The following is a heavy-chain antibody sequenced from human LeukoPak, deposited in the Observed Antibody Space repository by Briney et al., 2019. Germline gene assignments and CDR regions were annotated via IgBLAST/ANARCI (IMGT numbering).Heavy chain of an antibody. D-gene: IGHD1-7*01. J-gene: IGHJ3*02. CDR3: ARDQDWNYAFDI. CDR1: EDTFTGYY. CDR2: VNPNNGVT. V-gene: IGHV1-2*02. Sequence: GSVKVSCKASEDTFTGYYIHWVRQAPGQGLEWMGWVNPNNGVTEYAQEFQGRVTMTRDTSLSTAYMELSRLRSDDTAVYYCARDQDWNYAFDIWGQGTMVTVSS.